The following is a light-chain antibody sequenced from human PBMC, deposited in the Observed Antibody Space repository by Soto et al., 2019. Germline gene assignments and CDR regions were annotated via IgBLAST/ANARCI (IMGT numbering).Light chain of an antibody. CDR2: SNN. CDR1: SSNIGSNT. V-gene: IGLV1-44*01. CDR3: SAWYSILNGWV. J-gene: IGLJ3*02. Sequence: QSVLTQPPSASGTPGQRVIISCSGSSSNIGSNTVNWYQQLPGTAPKLLIYSNNQRPSGVPDRFSGSKSGTSASLAISGLQSEDEADYSCSAWYSILNGWVFGGGTELTV.